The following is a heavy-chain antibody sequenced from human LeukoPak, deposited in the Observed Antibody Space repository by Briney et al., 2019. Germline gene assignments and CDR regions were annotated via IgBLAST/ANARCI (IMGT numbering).Heavy chain of an antibody. CDR3: ARGSPIGPGYFDY. Sequence: PSETLSLTCTVSGGSISSYYWSWIRQPPGKGLEWIGYIYYSGSTNYNPSLKSRVTISVDTSKNQFSLKLSSVTAADTAVYYCARGSPIGPGYFDYWGQGTLVTVSS. D-gene: IGHD2-15*01. V-gene: IGHV4-59*01. J-gene: IGHJ4*02. CDR2: IYYSGST. CDR1: GGSISSYY.